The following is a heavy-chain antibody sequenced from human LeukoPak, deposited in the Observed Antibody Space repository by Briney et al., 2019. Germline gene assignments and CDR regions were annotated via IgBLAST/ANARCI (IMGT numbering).Heavy chain of an antibody. CDR2: ISAHSGNT. V-gene: IGHV1-18*01. CDR3: ARNSYGDY. CDR1: GYTFTSYG. D-gene: IGHD5-18*01. Sequence: ASVKVSCKASGYTFTSYGITWVRQAPGQGIEWMGWISAHSGNTNYAQKLQGRVTMTTDTSTSTAYMELRSLRSDDTAVYYCARNSYGDYWGQGTLVTVSS. J-gene: IGHJ4*02.